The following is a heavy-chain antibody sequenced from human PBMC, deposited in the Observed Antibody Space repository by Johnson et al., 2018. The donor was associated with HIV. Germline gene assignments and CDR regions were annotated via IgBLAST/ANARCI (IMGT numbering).Heavy chain of an antibody. Sequence: VQLVESGGGLVQPGGSLRLSCAASGFTVSSNYMSWVRQAPGKGLEWVSVIYSGGRTYYADSVKGRFTISRDNSKNTLYLQMNSLRAEDTAVYYCARDKVGVSAFDIWGQGTMVTVSS. CDR1: GFTVSSNY. V-gene: IGHV3-66*01. D-gene: IGHD3-16*01. CDR3: ARDKVGVSAFDI. J-gene: IGHJ3*02. CDR2: IYSGGRT.